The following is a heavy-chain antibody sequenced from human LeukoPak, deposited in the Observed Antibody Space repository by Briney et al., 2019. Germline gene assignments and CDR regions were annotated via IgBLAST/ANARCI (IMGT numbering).Heavy chain of an antibody. CDR3: ATSTTEGAFDI. V-gene: IGHV3-21*01. J-gene: IGHJ3*02. D-gene: IGHD4-17*01. CDR2: ISSSSSYI. CDR1: GFTFSSYS. Sequence: GGSLRLSCAASGFTFSSYSMNWVRQAPGKGLEWVSSISSSSSYIYYADSVKDRFTISRDNAKNSLYLQMNSLRAEDTAVYYCATSTTEGAFDIWGQGTMVTDSS.